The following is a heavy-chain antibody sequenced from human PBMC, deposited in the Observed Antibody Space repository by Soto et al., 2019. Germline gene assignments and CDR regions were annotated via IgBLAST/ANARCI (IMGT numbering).Heavy chain of an antibody. V-gene: IGHV2-70*01. CDR2: IDWDDDK. D-gene: IGHD5-12*01. CDR1: GFSLSTSGMC. J-gene: IGHJ4*02. CDR3: ARISGGYEPYYFDY. Sequence: SGPTLVNPTQTLTLTRTFSGFSLSTSGMCVSWIRQPPGKALEWLALIDWDDDKYYSTSLKTRLTISKDTSKNQVVLTMTNMDPVDTATYYCARISGGYEPYYFDYWGQGTLVTVSS.